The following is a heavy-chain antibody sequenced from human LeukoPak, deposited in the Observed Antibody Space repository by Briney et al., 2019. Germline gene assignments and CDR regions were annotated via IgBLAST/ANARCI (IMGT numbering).Heavy chain of an antibody. Sequence: GGALRLSCAASGFTFSSYWMSWVRQAPGKGLEWVANIKQDGSGKYYVDSVKGRFTISRDNAKNSLYLQMNSLRAEDTAVYYCARVLKGLGYQLHEYYYYGMDVWGQGTTVTVSS. CDR2: IKQDGSGK. CDR3: ARVLKGLGYQLHEYYYYGMDV. D-gene: IGHD2-2*01. J-gene: IGHJ6*02. CDR1: GFTFSSYW. V-gene: IGHV3-7*03.